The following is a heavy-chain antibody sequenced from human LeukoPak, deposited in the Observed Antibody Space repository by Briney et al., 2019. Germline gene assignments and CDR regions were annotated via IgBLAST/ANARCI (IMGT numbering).Heavy chain of an antibody. J-gene: IGHJ5*02. CDR1: GYTLTELS. Sequence: ASVKVSCKVSGYTLTELSMHWVRQAPGKGLEWMGGFDPEDGETIYAQKFQGRVTMTEDTSTDTAYMELSSLRSEDTAVYYCAKWVKDGDYELWFDPWGQGTLVTVSS. CDR3: AKWVKDGDYELWFDP. CDR2: FDPEDGET. D-gene: IGHD4-17*01. V-gene: IGHV1-24*01.